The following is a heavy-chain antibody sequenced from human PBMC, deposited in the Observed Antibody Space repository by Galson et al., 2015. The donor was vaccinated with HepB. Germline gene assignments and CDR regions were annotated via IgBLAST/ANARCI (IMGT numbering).Heavy chain of an antibody. Sequence: SLRLSCAASGFTVSSNYMSWVRQAPGKGLEWVSVIYSGGSTYYADSVKGRFTISRDNSKNTLYLQMNSLRAEDTAVYYCARVIDYGDYGGVMDVWGQGTTVTVSS. CDR3: ARVIDYGDYGGVMDV. D-gene: IGHD4-17*01. CDR2: IYSGGST. J-gene: IGHJ6*02. V-gene: IGHV3-53*01. CDR1: GFTVSSNY.